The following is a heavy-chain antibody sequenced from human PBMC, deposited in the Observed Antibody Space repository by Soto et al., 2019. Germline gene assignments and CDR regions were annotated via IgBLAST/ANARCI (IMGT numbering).Heavy chain of an antibody. CDR3: ARDNAYNWNPPGYGMEV. CDR1: GDSISNYY. CDR2: IYYSGST. J-gene: IGHJ6*02. V-gene: IGHV4-59*01. D-gene: IGHD1-20*01. Sequence: PSETLSLTCTVSGDSISNYYWSWIRQPPGKRLEWIGYIYYSGSTNYNPSLKSRVTISVDTSKNQFSLKLSSVTAADTAVYYCARDNAYNWNPPGYGMEVWDQWITVT.